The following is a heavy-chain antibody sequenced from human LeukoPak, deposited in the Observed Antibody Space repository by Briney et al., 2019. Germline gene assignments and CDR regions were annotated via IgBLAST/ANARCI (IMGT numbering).Heavy chain of an antibody. J-gene: IGHJ3*02. CDR2: INPNSGGT. Sequence: ASVKVSCKASGYTFTGYYMHWVRQAPGQGLEWMGWINPNSGGTNYAQKFQGRVTMTRDTSISTAYMELSRLRSDDTAVCYCARERGSVEMATINAALDIWGQGTMVTVSS. V-gene: IGHV1-2*02. D-gene: IGHD5-24*01. CDR3: ARERGSVEMATINAALDI. CDR1: GYTFTGYY.